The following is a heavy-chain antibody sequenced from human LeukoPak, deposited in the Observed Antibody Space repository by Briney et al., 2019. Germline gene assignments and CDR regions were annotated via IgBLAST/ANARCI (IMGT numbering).Heavy chain of an antibody. J-gene: IGHJ3*02. D-gene: IGHD5-12*01. Sequence: SETLSLTCAVSGGSISSGGYSWSWIRQPPGKGLEWIGYIYHSGSTYYNPSLKSRVTISVDRSKNQFSLKLSSVTAADTAVYYCAKAGYRGYDGAFDIWGQGTMITVSS. CDR2: IYHSGST. V-gene: IGHV4-30-2*01. CDR3: AKAGYRGYDGAFDI. CDR1: GGSISSGGYS.